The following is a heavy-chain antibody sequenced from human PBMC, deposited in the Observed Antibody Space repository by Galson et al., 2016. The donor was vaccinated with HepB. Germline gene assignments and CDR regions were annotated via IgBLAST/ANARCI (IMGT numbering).Heavy chain of an antibody. D-gene: IGHD2-15*01. CDR3: ARVVVAATNWFDT. Sequence: SETLSLTCGVSGGSFNAYYWSWIRQSPGKGLEWIGEINHSGFTKYNPSLKSRVTISVDTSKTQFSLKLTSMTAADTAVDYCARVVVAATNWFDTWGQGTLVTVSS. CDR2: INHSGFT. V-gene: IGHV4-34*01. CDR1: GGSFNAYY. J-gene: IGHJ5*02.